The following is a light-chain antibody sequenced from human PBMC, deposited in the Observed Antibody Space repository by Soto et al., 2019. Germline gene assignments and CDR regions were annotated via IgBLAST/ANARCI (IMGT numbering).Light chain of an antibody. V-gene: IGKV1-5*01. CDR3: QQYHEYTST. CDR1: QRAGWY. J-gene: IGKJ1*01. Sequence: DIQMTQSPSTLSASVGDRVTITCRASQRAGWYLAWYQKKPGRAPKLLIYDASNLESGVPSRFSGTGSGTDFTLSIGSLQSDDFATYYCQQYHEYTSTFGQGTTVEIK. CDR2: DAS.